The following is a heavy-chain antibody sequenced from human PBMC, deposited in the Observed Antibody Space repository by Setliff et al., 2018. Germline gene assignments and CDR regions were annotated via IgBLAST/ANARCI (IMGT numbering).Heavy chain of an antibody. V-gene: IGHV1-18*01. CDR2: ISDYNGNT. J-gene: IGHJ4*02. CDR1: GYTFTSYG. CDR3: ARYITGTTPADY. D-gene: IGHD1-7*01. Sequence: ASVKVSCKASGYTFTSYGISWVRQAPGQGLEWMGWISDYNGNTNYAQKLQGRVTMTTDTSTSTAYMELRSLRSDDTAVYYCARYITGTTPADYWGQGTLVTVSS.